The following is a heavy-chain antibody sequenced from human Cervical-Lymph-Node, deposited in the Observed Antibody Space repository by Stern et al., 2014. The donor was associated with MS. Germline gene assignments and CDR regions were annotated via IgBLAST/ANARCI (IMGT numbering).Heavy chain of an antibody. V-gene: IGHV3-53*01. Sequence: EVQLLESGGGVIQPGGSLRLSCTASGFTVSRDYMTWVRQAPGKGLEWVSFITNVGSTFYTDSVKGRFTISRDDSKTTVYLHMTSLRAEDTAMYYCARDTSSPERSDWWGQGTLVTVSS. CDR2: ITNVGST. CDR3: ARDTSSPERSDW. D-gene: IGHD1-1*01. J-gene: IGHJ4*02. CDR1: GFTVSRDY.